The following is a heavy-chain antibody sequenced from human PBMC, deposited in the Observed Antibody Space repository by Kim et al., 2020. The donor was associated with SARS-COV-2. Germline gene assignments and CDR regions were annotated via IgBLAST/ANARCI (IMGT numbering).Heavy chain of an antibody. J-gene: IGHJ2*01. Sequence: ETLSLTFTVSGGSISSYYWNWIRQPPGRGLEWVGYIYHSGCNNYNPSLKSRVTMSVDTSKNQVSLKLRSVTAADTAIYYCARRDGGTSWKYWYFYLWGRGTLVTVSS. V-gene: IGHV4-59*08. CDR1: GGSISSYY. D-gene: IGHD6-13*01. CDR2: IYHSGCN. CDR3: ARRDGGTSWKYWYFYL.